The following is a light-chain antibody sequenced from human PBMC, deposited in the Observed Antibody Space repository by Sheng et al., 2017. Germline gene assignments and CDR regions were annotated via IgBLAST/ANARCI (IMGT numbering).Light chain of an antibody. CDR3: QIWDSGGDHPGMV. CDR2: DDR. V-gene: IGLV3-21*03. CDR1: HIGSKS. Sequence: SYQMTQPPLVSVAPGKTASITCGGDHIGSKSVHWYQQKAGQAPLLVLYDDRDRPSGIPERFSGSNSGNTATLTISRVEAGDEADYYCQIWDSGGDHPGMVFGGGTKLTVL. J-gene: IGLJ2*01.